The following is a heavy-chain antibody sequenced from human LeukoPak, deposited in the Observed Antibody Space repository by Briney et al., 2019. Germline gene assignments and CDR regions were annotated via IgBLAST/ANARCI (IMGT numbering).Heavy chain of an antibody. CDR1: GFTFSSYE. D-gene: IGHD3-3*01. J-gene: IGHJ6*03. CDR2: ISSSGSTI. V-gene: IGHV3-48*03. CDR3: ARGALRFLEWTNYYYYMDV. Sequence: GGSLRLSCAASGFTFSSYEMNWVRQAPGKGLEWVSYISSSGSTIYYADSVKGRFTISRDNSKNTLYLQMNSLRAEDTAVYYCARGALRFLEWTNYYYYMDVWGKGTTVTVSS.